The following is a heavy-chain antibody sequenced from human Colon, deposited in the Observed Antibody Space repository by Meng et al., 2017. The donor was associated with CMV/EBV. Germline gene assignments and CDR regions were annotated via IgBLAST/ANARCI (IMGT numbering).Heavy chain of an antibody. CDR3: ARSGDHLGYCSSTSCNYYYYGMDV. J-gene: IGHJ6*02. D-gene: IGHD2-2*01. Sequence: ASVKVSCKASGYTFTGYYMHWVRQAPGQGLEWMGWINPNSGGTNYAQKFQGRVTMTRDKSISTAYMELSRLRSDDTAVYYCARSGDHLGYCSSTSCNYYYYGMDVWGQGTTVTVSS. CDR1: GYTFTGYY. V-gene: IGHV1-2*02. CDR2: INPNSGGT.